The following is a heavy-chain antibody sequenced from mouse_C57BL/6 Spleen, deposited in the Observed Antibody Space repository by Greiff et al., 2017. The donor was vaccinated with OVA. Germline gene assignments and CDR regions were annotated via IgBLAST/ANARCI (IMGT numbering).Heavy chain of an antibody. Sequence: QVQLQQPGAELVKPGASVKLSCKASGYTFTSYWMQWVKQRPGQGLEWIGEIDPSDGYTNYNHKFKGKATLTVDTSSSTAYMQLSSLTSEDSAVYYCERAVAKGWYFDVWGTGTTVTVSS. J-gene: IGHJ1*03. CDR2: IDPSDGYT. V-gene: IGHV1-50*01. D-gene: IGHD1-1*01. CDR1: GYTFTSYW. CDR3: ERAVAKGWYFDV.